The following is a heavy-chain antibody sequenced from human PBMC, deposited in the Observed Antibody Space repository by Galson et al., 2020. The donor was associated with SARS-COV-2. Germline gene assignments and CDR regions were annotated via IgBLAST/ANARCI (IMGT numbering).Heavy chain of an antibody. CDR3: AKDGSTDFWSGYPIYYFDY. CDR2: ISGSVGST. D-gene: IGHD3-3*01. Sequence: GGSLRLSCTASGFTFSSYAMNWVRQAPGTGLEWVSAISGSVGSTYYADSVKGRFTISRDNSKNTLHLQMNSLRAEDTAVYYCAKDGSTDFWSGYPIYYFDYWGQGTLVTVSS. CDR1: GFTFSSYA. J-gene: IGHJ4*02. V-gene: IGHV3-23*01.